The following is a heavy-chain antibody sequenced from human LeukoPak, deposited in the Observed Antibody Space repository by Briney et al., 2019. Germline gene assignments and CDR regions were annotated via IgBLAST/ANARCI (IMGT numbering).Heavy chain of an antibody. CDR1: GFNLSDYY. CDR3: ARMGFWSYYYYYGMDV. Sequence: GGSLRLSCAASGFNLSDYYMSWIRQAPGKGLEWVSYISSGGRTIYYADSVKGRFTISRDNAKNSLYLQMNSLRAEDTAVYYCARMGFWSYYYYYGMDVWGQGTTVTVSS. V-gene: IGHV3-11*01. CDR2: ISSGGRTI. D-gene: IGHD3-3*01. J-gene: IGHJ6*02.